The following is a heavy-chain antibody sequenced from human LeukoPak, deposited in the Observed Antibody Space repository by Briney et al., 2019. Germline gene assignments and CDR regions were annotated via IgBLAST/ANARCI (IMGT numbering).Heavy chain of an antibody. J-gene: IGHJ3*02. CDR2: ISSSGSTI. V-gene: IGHV3-11*04. CDR3: AGAEKDSSSWYPYAFDI. CDR1: GFTFSDYY. D-gene: IGHD6-13*01. Sequence: PGGSLRLSCAASGFTFSDYYMSWIRQAPGKGLEWVSYISSSGSTIYYADSVKGRFTISRDNAKNSLYLQMNSLRAEDTAVYYCAGAEKDSSSWYPYAFDIWGQGTMVTVSS.